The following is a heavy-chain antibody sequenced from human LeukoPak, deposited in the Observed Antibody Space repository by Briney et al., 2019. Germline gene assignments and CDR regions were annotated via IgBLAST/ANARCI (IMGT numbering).Heavy chain of an antibody. J-gene: IGHJ4*02. Sequence: ASVKVSCKASGYTFTSYDINWVRQATGQGLEWMGWINPNSGNTGYAQKFQGRVTITRDTSISTAYMELSGLRSEDTAVYFCARDCSRTSCYTRFDYWGQGTLVTVSS. D-gene: IGHD2-2*02. CDR2: INPNSGNT. CDR3: ARDCSRTSCYTRFDY. V-gene: IGHV1-8*01. CDR1: GYTFTSYD.